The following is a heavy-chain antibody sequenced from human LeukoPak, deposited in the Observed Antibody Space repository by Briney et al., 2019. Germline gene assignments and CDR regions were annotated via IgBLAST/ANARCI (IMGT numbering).Heavy chain of an antibody. J-gene: IGHJ4*02. CDR3: ARGHPYYYDSSGYYYFDY. Sequence: SVKVSCKASGGTFSSYAISWVRQAPGQGLEWMGGIIPIFGTANYAQKFQGRVTITADESTSTAYMELSSLRSEDTAVYYCARGHPYYYDSSGYYYFDYCGQGTLVTVSS. V-gene: IGHV1-69*13. CDR1: GGTFSSYA. D-gene: IGHD3-22*01. CDR2: IIPIFGTA.